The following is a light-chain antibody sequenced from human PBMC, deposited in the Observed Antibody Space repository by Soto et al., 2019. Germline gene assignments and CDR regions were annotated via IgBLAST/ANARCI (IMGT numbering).Light chain of an antibody. CDR1: QSVSSSY. Sequence: EIVLTQSPGTLSLSPGERATLSCRASQSVSSSYLAWYQQKRGQAPRLLIYGTSSRATGIPDRFSASGSGTDFTLTISGLEPEDFAVYYCQHYGSSLFTFGPGTTVDIK. J-gene: IGKJ3*01. V-gene: IGKV3-20*01. CDR2: GTS. CDR3: QHYGSSLFT.